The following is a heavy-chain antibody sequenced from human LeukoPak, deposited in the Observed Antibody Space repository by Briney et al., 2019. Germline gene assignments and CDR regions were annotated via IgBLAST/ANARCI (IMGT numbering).Heavy chain of an antibody. CDR3: ARGTSRTWIQLWLYYDY. CDR1: GFTVSSNY. D-gene: IGHD5-18*01. CDR2: IYSGGST. J-gene: IGHJ4*02. V-gene: IGHV3-53*01. Sequence: GGSLRLSCAASGFTVSSNYMSWVRQAPGRGLEWVSVIYSGGSTYYADSVKGRFTISRDNSKNTLYLQMNSLRAEDTAVYYCARGTSRTWIQLWLYYDYWGQGTLVTVSS.